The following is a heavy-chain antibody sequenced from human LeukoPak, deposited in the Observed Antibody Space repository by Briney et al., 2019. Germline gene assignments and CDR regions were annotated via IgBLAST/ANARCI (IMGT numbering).Heavy chain of an antibody. CDR2: IYYSGST. V-gene: IGHV4-31*03. D-gene: IGHD4-17*01. CDR3: ARGRTGYGFDY. J-gene: IGHJ4*02. Sequence: QTLSLTCTVSGGSISRGGYYWSWLRQHRGRGLEWIGYIYYSGSTYYNPSLKSRVTISVDTSKNQFSLKLSSVTAADTAVYYCARGRTGYGFDYWGQGTLVTVSS. CDR1: GGSISRGGYY.